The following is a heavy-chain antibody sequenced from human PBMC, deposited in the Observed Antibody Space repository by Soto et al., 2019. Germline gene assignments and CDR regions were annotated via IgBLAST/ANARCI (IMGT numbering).Heavy chain of an antibody. Sequence: QVQLVESGGGMVQPGRSLRLSCVASGFTFKNYAFHWVRQAPGTGLEWVAVISNDGSDKYYADSVKGRFTISRDSSKNTLHLQMDSLRAEDTAVYYCAKVRIAPAKPFYFDSWGQGTLVTVSS. V-gene: IGHV3-30*18. J-gene: IGHJ4*02. CDR3: AKVRIAPAKPFYFDS. CDR2: ISNDGSDK. D-gene: IGHD6-13*01. CDR1: GFTFKNYA.